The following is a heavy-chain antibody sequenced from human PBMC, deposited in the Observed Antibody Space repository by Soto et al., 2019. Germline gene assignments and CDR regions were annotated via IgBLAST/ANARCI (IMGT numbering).Heavy chain of an antibody. CDR3: ARDSDYCTGGSCYGNFDF. Sequence: TLSLTCTVSGVSISSGTYYWTLVRQRPGEGLEWIGFISHSGRTYYNPSLKSRAAISVDTSENQFSLRLSSVTAADTAVYFCARDSDYCTGGSCYGNFDFWGRGTLVTVSP. CDR2: ISHSGRT. D-gene: IGHD2-15*01. CDR1: GVSISSGTYY. J-gene: IGHJ4*02. V-gene: IGHV4-31*03.